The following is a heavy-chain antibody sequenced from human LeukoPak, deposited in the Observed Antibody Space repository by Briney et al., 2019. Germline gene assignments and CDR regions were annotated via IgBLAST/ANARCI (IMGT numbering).Heavy chain of an antibody. Sequence: GGSLRLSCAASGFTFSSYGMHWVRQAPGKGLEWVAVISYDGSNKYYADSVKGRFTISRDNSKNTLYLQMNSLRAEDTAVYYCARTPYDDYGDESVDHWGQGTLVTVSS. CDR2: ISYDGSNK. D-gene: IGHD4-17*01. V-gene: IGHV3-30*03. CDR1: GFTFSSYG. CDR3: ARTPYDDYGDESVDH. J-gene: IGHJ4*02.